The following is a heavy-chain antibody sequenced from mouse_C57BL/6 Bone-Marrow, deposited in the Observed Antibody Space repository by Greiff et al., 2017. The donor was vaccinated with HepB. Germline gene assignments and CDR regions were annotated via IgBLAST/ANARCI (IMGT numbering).Heavy chain of an antibody. J-gene: IGHJ4*01. CDR2: IDPETGGT. CDR1: GYTFTDYE. D-gene: IGHD2-12*01. CDR3: TRSSVCYDEPKDY. Sequence: QVQLKESGAELVRPGASVTLSCKASGYTFTDYEMHWVKQTPVHGLEWIGAIDPETGGTAYNQKFKGKATLTADKSSSTAYMELRSLTSEDSAVYYCTRSSVCYDEPKDYWGQGTSVTVSS. V-gene: IGHV1-15*01.